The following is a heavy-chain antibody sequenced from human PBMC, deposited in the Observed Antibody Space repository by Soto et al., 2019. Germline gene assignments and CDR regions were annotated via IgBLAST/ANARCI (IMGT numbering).Heavy chain of an antibody. V-gene: IGHV3-33*01. Sequence: GGSLRLSCAASGFTFSSYGMHWVRQAPGKGLEWVAVIWYDGSNKYYADSVKGRFTISRDNSKNTLYLQMNSLRAEDTAVYYCARDIYDPGPDNYYFDYWGRGTLVTVSS. J-gene: IGHJ4*02. CDR3: ARDIYDPGPDNYYFDY. CDR2: IWYDGSNK. D-gene: IGHD1-1*01. CDR1: GFTFSSYG.